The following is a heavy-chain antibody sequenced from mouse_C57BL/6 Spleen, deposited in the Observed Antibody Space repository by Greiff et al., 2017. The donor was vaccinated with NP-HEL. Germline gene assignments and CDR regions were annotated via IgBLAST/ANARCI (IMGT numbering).Heavy chain of an antibody. CDR1: GFNITDYY. J-gene: IGHJ1*03. V-gene: IGHV14-2*01. CDR2: IDPEDGET. CDR3: ARSGYYYGSSYWYFDV. D-gene: IGHD1-1*01. Sequence: EVKLQESGAELVKPGASVKLSCTASGFNITDYYMHWVKQRTEQGLEWIGRIDPEDGETKYAPKFPGKATITADTSSNTAYLQLSSLTSEDTAVYYCARSGYYYGSSYWYFDVWGTGTTVTVSS.